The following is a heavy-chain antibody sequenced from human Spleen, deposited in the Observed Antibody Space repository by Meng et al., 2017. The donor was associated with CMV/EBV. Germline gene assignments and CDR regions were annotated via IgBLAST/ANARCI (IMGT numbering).Heavy chain of an antibody. CDR1: FSRSC. V-gene: IGHV3-30*02. CDR3: AKDLAYCGGDCYSGWFDP. J-gene: IGHJ5*02. Sequence: FSRSCMHWVRQAPGRGLEWLSFILYDGNNKYYGDSVKGRFTVSRDNSKNTLYLQMNSLRAEDTALYYCAKDLAYCGGDCYSGWFDPWGQGTLVTVSS. D-gene: IGHD2-21*01. CDR2: ILYDGNNK.